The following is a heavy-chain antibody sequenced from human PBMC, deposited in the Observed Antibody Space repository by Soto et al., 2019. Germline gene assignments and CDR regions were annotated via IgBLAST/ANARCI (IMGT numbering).Heavy chain of an antibody. CDR3: ARHSSSSWGHY. V-gene: IGHV1-2*02. J-gene: IGHJ4*02. CDR2: IIPNSGGT. D-gene: IGHD6-6*01. Sequence: QVQLVQSGAEVKKPGSSVKVSCKASGGTFSSYAISWVRQAPGQGLEWMGGIIPNSGGTNYAQKFQGRVTMTRDTSISTAYMELSRLRSDDTAVYYCARHSSSSWGHYWGQGTLVTVSS. CDR1: GGTFSSYA.